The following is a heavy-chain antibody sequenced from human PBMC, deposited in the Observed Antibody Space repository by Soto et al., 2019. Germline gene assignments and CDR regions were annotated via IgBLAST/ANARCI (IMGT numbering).Heavy chain of an antibody. CDR3: ARNLAYFPVGVSSKSPKYYYYMDV. V-gene: IGHV3-53*04. CDR1: GFTVSSNY. D-gene: IGHD3-22*01. Sequence: GGSLRLSCAASGFTVSSNYMSWVRQAPGKGLEWVSVIYSGGSTYYADSVKGRFTISRHNSKNTLYLQMNSLRAEDTAVYYCARNLAYFPVGVSSKSPKYYYYMDVWGKGTTVTVSS. CDR2: IYSGGST. J-gene: IGHJ6*03.